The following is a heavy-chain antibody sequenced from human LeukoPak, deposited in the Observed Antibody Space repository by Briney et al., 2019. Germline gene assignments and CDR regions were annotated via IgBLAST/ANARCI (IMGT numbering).Heavy chain of an antibody. CDR3: ARSASGSLDAFDI. Sequence: GRSLRLSCAASGFTFSSYGMHWVRQAPGKGLEWVAVIWYDGSNKYYADSVKGRFTISRDNSKNSLYLQMNSLRAEDTAVYYCARSASGSLDAFDIWGQGTMVTVSS. CDR2: IWYDGSNK. CDR1: GFTFSSYG. J-gene: IGHJ3*02. V-gene: IGHV3-33*01.